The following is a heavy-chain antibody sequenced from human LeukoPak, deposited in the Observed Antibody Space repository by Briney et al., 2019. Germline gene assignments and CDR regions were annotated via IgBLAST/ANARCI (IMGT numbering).Heavy chain of an antibody. D-gene: IGHD2-2*01. CDR3: ARRQLPPTNWFDP. CDR2: INHSGST. J-gene: IGHJ5*02. Sequence: SETLSLTCAVYGGSFSGYYWSWIRQPPGKGLGWIGEINHSGSTNYNPSLKSRVTISVDTSKNQFSLKLSSVTAADTAVYYCARRQLPPTNWFDPWGQGTLVTVSS. CDR1: GGSFSGYY. V-gene: IGHV4-34*01.